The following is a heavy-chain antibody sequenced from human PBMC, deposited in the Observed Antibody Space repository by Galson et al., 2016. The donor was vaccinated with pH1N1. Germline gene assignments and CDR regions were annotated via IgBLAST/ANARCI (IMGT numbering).Heavy chain of an antibody. D-gene: IGHD3-10*01. CDR2: IYYTGNT. Sequence: ETLSLTCSVSGVSISNTNYYWGWIRQPLGKGLEWIANIYYTGNTYNDASLQSRVTISVDTSKNQFSLKVKSVIAADTAVYYCARLWYGEYIDYWGQGTRVSVSS. V-gene: IGHV4-39*01. CDR3: ARLWYGEYIDY. J-gene: IGHJ4*02. CDR1: GVSISNTNYY.